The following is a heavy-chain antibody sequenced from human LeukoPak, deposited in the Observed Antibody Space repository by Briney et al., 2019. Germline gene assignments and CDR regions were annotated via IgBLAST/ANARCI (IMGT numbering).Heavy chain of an antibody. J-gene: IGHJ4*02. D-gene: IGHD3-22*01. CDR3: ARDPHYYDSSGYYGY. Sequence: SGGSLRLSCAASGFTFSSYSMNWVRQAPGKGLEWVSSISSSSSYIYYADSVKGRFTISRDNAKNSLYLQMNSLRAEDTAVYYFARDPHYYDSSGYYGYWGQGTLVTVSS. CDR1: GFTFSSYS. V-gene: IGHV3-21*01. CDR2: ISSSSSYI.